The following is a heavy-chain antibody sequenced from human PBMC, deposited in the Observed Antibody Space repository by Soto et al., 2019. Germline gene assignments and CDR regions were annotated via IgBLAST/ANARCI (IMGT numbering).Heavy chain of an antibody. D-gene: IGHD5-12*01. CDR1: GGSISTYY. J-gene: IGHJ3*02. V-gene: IGHV4-59*08. CDR3: ARPSSIDGYPDAFDI. Sequence: QVQLQESGPGLVKPSETLSLTCTVSGGSISTYYWSWIRQPPGKGLEWIGYINYSGSSNSNRSLKRRVTISGDTSKNQFSLKLRSVTAADPAVYYCARPSSIDGYPDAFDIWGQGTMVTVSS. CDR2: INYSGSS.